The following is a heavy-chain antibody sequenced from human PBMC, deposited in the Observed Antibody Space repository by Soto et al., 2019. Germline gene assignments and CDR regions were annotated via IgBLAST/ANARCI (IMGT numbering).Heavy chain of an antibody. CDR2: IYYSGGT. D-gene: IGHD6-19*01. Sequence: WVRQPPGKGLEWLGYIYYSGGTNYNPSLKSRVTISLDKSKSQFSLRLISVTAADTAVYYCTREQSDDNYFDPWGQGTLVTVSS. CDR3: TREQSDDNYFDP. V-gene: IGHV4-59*01. J-gene: IGHJ5*02.